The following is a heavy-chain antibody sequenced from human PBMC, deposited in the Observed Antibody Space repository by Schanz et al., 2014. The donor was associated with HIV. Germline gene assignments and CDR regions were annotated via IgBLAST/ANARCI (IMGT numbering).Heavy chain of an antibody. CDR1: GFTSSDYT. Sequence: EVHVVESGGGPVKPGGSLRLSCAAGGFTSSDYTMNWVRQAPGKGLEWVSSISSSSGYIRYADSVRGRFTISRDNAKNSLYLQMNSLSVEDTAVYYCAHSDRITFGGAIDCWGQGTLVTVSS. D-gene: IGHD3-16*01. CDR3: AHSDRITFGGAIDC. V-gene: IGHV3-21*01. J-gene: IGHJ4*02. CDR2: ISSSSGYI.